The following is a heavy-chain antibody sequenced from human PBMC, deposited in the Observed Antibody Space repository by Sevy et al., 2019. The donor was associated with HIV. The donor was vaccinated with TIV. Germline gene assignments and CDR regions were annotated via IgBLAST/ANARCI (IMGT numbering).Heavy chain of an antibody. V-gene: IGHV3-74*01. CDR3: ARLRYCSSTSCYTYYGAHASDI. J-gene: IGHJ3*02. CDR1: GFTFSSYW. Sequence: GGSLRLSCSASGFTFSSYWMHWVRQAPGKGLVWVSRINSAGSRTSYADSVKGRFTISRDNAKNTLYLQMNSLRAEDTAVYYCARLRYCSSTSCYTYYGAHASDIWGQGTMVTVSS. D-gene: IGHD2-2*02. CDR2: INSAGSRT.